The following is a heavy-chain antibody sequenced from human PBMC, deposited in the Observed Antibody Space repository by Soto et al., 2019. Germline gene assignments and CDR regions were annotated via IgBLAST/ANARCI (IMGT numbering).Heavy chain of an antibody. D-gene: IGHD6-19*01. CDR3: ARDRGRYSSGWHFDY. V-gene: IGHV4-59*01. CDR2: IYYSGST. CDR1: GGSISSYY. J-gene: IGHJ4*02. Sequence: SETLSLTCTVSGGSISSYYWSWIRQPPGKGLEWIGYIYYSGSTNYNPSLKSRVTISVDTSKNQFSLKLSSVTAADTAVYYCARDRGRYSSGWHFDYWGQGTLVTVSS.